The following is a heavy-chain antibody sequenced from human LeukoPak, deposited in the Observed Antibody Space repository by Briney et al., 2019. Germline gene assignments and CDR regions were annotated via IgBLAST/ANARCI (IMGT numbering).Heavy chain of an antibody. J-gene: IGHJ5*02. Sequence: SENLSLTCTVSGGSISSYYWSWIRQPPGKGLEWIGYIYTSGSTYYNPSLKSRVTISVDTSKNQFSLKLSSVTAADTAVYYCARERAYYYDSSGYYWGGFDPWGQGTLVTVSS. D-gene: IGHD3-22*01. CDR2: IYTSGST. CDR1: GGSISSYY. V-gene: IGHV4-4*09. CDR3: ARERAYYYDSSGYYWGGFDP.